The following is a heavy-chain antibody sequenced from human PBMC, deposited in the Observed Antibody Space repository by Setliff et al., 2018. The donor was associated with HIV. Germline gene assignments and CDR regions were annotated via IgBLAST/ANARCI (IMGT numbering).Heavy chain of an antibody. Sequence: SETLSLTCTVSGGSISSGSYYWSWIRQPAGKGLEWIGLIYTSGRTNYNPSLKSRVTISVNTSKNQFSLNLSSVTAADTAVYYCASLFHDTSAPWLYYFDHWGQGTLVTVSS. CDR1: GGSISSGSYY. V-gene: IGHV4-61*02. J-gene: IGHJ4*02. CDR3: ASLFHDTSAPWLYYFDH. D-gene: IGHD3-22*01. CDR2: IYTSGRT.